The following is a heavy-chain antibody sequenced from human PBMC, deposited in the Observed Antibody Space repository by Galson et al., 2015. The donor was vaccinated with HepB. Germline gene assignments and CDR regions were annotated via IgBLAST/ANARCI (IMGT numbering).Heavy chain of an antibody. CDR2: ISGYNGNI. D-gene: IGHD1-26*01. V-gene: IGHV1-18*04. Sequence: SVKVSCKASGYTFTSYGISWVRQAPGQGLEWMGWISGYNGNINYAQKLQGRVTMTTDTSTRTAYMELRSLRSDDTAVYYCARLSGSYFWFDPWGQGTLVTVSS. CDR3: ARLSGSYFWFDP. J-gene: IGHJ5*02. CDR1: GYTFTSYG.